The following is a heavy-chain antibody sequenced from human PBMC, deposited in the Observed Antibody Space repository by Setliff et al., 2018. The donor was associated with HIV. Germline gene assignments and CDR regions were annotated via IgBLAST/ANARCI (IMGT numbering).Heavy chain of an antibody. CDR3: ARVMWWQRGWFFDY. CDR1: GFPFSSHG. Sequence: GESLKISCVPSGFPFSSHGMHWVRQAAGKGLEWIAFIQYDGNTKEYAESVRGRFTISRDNAKNSLYLQMNSLRAEDTAVYYCARVMWWQRGWFFDYWGQGTLVTSPQ. V-gene: IGHV3-30*02. J-gene: IGHJ4*02. CDR2: IQYDGNTK. D-gene: IGHD2-21*01.